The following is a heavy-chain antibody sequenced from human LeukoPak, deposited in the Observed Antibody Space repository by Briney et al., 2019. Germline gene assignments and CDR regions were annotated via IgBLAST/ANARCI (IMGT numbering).Heavy chain of an antibody. J-gene: IGHJ4*02. V-gene: IGHV3-23*01. CDR1: GFTFSNYP. Sequence: GASLRLSCAASGFTFSNYPMNWVRQAPGKGLEWVSSISGSGGGTYYADSVKGRFTISRDNSKNTLYLQMNSLRADDTAVYYCAPQRAPIDYWGQGALVTVSS. CDR3: APQRAPIDY. CDR2: ISGSGGGT.